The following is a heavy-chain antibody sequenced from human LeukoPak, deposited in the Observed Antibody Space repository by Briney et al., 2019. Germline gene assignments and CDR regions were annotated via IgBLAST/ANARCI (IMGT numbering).Heavy chain of an antibody. J-gene: IGHJ5*02. CDR1: GLNVSRNY. V-gene: IGHV3-53*01. Sequence: SGGSLRLSCEASGLNVSRNYMTWVRQAPGKGLQWVSVIYSGGNTYFADSVKGRFTISRDNSKNTVYLQMNSLRVEDTAVYYCARGGLWLDPWGQGTLVTVSS. CDR2: IYSGGNT. D-gene: IGHD3-16*01. CDR3: ARGGLWLDP.